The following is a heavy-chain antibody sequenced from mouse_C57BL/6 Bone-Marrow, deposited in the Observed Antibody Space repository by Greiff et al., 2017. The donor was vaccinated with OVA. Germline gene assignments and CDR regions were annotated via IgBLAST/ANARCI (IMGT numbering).Heavy chain of an antibody. Sequence: DVKLQESGPGLVKPSQSLSLTCSVTGYSITSGYYWNWIRQFPGNNLEWMGYISYDGSNNYNPSLKNRISITRDTSKNQFFLKLNSVTTEDTATYYCARGYGSSKDYWGQGTTLTVSS. V-gene: IGHV3-6*01. J-gene: IGHJ2*01. D-gene: IGHD1-1*01. CDR2: ISYDGSN. CDR1: GYSITSGYY. CDR3: ARGYGSSKDY.